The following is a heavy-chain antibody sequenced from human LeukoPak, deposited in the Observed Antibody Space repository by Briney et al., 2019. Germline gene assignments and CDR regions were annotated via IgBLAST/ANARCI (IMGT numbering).Heavy chain of an antibody. J-gene: IGHJ4*02. V-gene: IGHV3-7*01. D-gene: IGHD3-10*01. CDR2: IKDDGSAK. Sequence: GGSLRLSCAASGFTFNTYWMTWVRQAPGKGPEWVGNIKDDGSAKYYVESVKGRFTISRDNAKNSLYLQMNNLRVEDTAVYYCARDNPGYGAYYNWGQGTRVTVFS. CDR3: ARDNPGYGAYYN. CDR1: GFTFNTYW.